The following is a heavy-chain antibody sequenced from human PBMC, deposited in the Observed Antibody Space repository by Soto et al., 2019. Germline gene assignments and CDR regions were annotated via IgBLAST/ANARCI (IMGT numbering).Heavy chain of an antibody. Sequence: ASVKVSCKASGYTFTSYGISWVRQAPGQGLEWMGWISAYNGNTNYAQKLQGRVTMTTDTSTSTAYMELRSLRSDDTAVYYCARVRVPTDPPHWFDPWGQGTLVTVSS. V-gene: IGHV1-18*01. CDR3: ARVRVPTDPPHWFDP. CDR2: ISAYNGNT. CDR1: GYTFTSYG. D-gene: IGHD3-10*01. J-gene: IGHJ5*02.